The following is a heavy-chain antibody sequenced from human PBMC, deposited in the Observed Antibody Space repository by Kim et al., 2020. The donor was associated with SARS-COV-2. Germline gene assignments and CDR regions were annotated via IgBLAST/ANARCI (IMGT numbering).Heavy chain of an antibody. D-gene: IGHD6-19*01. CDR3: VKERTSGWYDFDF. V-gene: IGHV3-64D*09. J-gene: IGHJ4*02. CDR1: GFTFSSLA. CDR2: ISNNGDNT. Sequence: GGSLRLSCLASGFTFSSLAVHWVRQAPGKGLEYISGISNNGDNTYYADSVKGRFVISRDNSRNTLYLQMSSLRVEDTAVYYCVKERTSGWYDFDFWGQGT.